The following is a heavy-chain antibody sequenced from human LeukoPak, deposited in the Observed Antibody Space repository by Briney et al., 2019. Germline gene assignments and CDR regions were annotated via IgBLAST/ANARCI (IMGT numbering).Heavy chain of an antibody. CDR1: GGSISSYY. CDR3: ARGLPTYYYDSSGYYFRY. D-gene: IGHD3-22*01. Sequence: PSETLSLTCTVSGGSISSYYWSWVRQPPGKGLEWIAYISDIGSINCNPSLKSRVTISLDTSKNQFSLKLSSVTAADTAVYYCARGLPTYYYDSSGYYFRYWGQGTLVTVSS. J-gene: IGHJ4*02. CDR2: ISDIGSI. V-gene: IGHV4-59*12.